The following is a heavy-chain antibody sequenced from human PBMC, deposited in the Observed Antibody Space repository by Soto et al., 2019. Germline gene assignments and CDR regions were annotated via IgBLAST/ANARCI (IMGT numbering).Heavy chain of an antibody. CDR1: GFTFSSDS. J-gene: IGHJ6*02. V-gene: IGHV3-48*02. Sequence: EVQLVESGGGLVQPGGSLRLSCAASGFTFSSDSMNWVRQAPGKGLEWVSYISSSSSTIYYADSVKGRFTISRDNAKNSLYLQMNSLRDEDTAVYYCASEYDYGDLNYYYYGMDVGGQGTTVTVSS. CDR2: ISSSSSTI. D-gene: IGHD4-17*01. CDR3: ASEYDYGDLNYYYYGMDV.